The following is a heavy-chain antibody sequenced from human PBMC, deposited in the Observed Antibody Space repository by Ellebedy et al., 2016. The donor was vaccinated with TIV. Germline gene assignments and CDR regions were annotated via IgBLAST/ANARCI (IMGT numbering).Heavy chain of an antibody. CDR3: ARHIRSNDSNVIYGVDV. J-gene: IGHJ6*02. Sequence: SETLSLTCSVSGGSISRYYWTWIRQPPGKGLEWIGYVYYNGITTYSPSLKSRVTISVDTSKDRISLKLSSMTAADTAVYYCARHIRSNDSNVIYGVDVWGQGTAVTVSS. D-gene: IGHD2-15*01. CDR2: VYYNGIT. CDR1: GGSISRYY. V-gene: IGHV4-59*08.